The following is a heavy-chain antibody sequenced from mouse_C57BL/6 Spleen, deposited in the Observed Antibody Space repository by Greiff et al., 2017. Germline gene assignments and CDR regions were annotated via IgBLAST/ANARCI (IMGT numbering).Heavy chain of an antibody. Sequence: QVQLQQPGAELVKPGASVKVSCKASGYTFTSYWMHWVKQRPGQGLEWIGRIHPSDSDTTDNQKVKGKATLAVDKSSSTAYMQLSRLTSEDSAVDYCAMGDYDEGGFLDYWGQGTTLTVSS. CDR1: GYTFTSYW. V-gene: IGHV1-74*01. CDR3: AMGDYDEGGFLDY. J-gene: IGHJ2*01. CDR2: IHPSDSDT. D-gene: IGHD2-4*01.